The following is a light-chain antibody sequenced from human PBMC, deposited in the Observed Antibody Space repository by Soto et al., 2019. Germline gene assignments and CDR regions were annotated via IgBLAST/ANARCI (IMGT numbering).Light chain of an antibody. V-gene: IGKV3-20*01. CDR3: QQYNNWPPIT. J-gene: IGKJ5*01. CDR1: QSVTSNY. CDR2: GAS. Sequence: EIVLTQSPGTLSLSPGERATLSCRASQSVTSNYLAWYQQKPGQAPRLLISGASSRATGIPDRFSGSGSGTDFTLTISSLQSEDFAVYYCQQYNNWPPITFGQGTRLEIK.